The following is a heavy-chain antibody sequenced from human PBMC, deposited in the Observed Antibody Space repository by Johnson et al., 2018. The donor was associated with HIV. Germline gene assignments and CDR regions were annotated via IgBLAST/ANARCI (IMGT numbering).Heavy chain of an antibody. CDR1: GFTFSDYY. CDR2: ISSSGNTI. Sequence: VQLVESGGGLVKPGGSLRLSCAASGFTFSDYYMSWIRQAPGKGLEWVSYISSSGNTIYYADSVKGRITVSRDNAKNSLYLQMNSLRAEDTAVYYCAKGVRQWSPSDAFDIWGQGTMVTVAS. CDR3: AKGVRQWSPSDAFDI. V-gene: IGHV3-11*01. D-gene: IGHD6-19*01. J-gene: IGHJ3*02.